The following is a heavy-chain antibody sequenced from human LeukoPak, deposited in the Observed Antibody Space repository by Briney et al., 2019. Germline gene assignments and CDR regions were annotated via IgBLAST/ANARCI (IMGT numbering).Heavy chain of an antibody. Sequence: SETLSLTCTVSGGSISSSSYYWGWIRQPPGKGLEWIGSIYYSGSSYYNPSLKSRVTISVDTSKNQFSLKLSSVTAADTAVYYCARRSGWLAENWFDPWGQGTLVTVSS. V-gene: IGHV4-39*01. J-gene: IGHJ5*02. CDR1: GGSISSSSYY. D-gene: IGHD6-19*01. CDR2: IYYSGSS. CDR3: ARRSGWLAENWFDP.